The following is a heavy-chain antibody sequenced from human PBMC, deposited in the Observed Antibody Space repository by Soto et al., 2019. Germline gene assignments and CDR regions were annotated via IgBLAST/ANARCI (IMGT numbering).Heavy chain of an antibody. Sequence: EVQLVESGGGLVQPGGSLRLSCAASGFTFSDYYMDWVRQVPGKGLEWIGRTRNKANSYATEYVASVKGRFSISRDDSKDSMYLQMISLKTEDTAVYYCARDTGGSYEYWGQGALVTVSS. CDR2: TRNKANSYAT. CDR3: ARDTGGSYEY. V-gene: IGHV3-72*01. J-gene: IGHJ4*02. D-gene: IGHD1-26*01. CDR1: GFTFSDYY.